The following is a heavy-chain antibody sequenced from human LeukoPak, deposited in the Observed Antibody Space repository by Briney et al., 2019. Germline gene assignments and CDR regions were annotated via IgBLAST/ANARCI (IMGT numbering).Heavy chain of an antibody. J-gene: IGHJ4*02. CDR3: ARDPPPDYGDYFDY. CDR2: ISSSGSTI. V-gene: IGHV3-48*03. CDR1: GFTFSSYE. D-gene: IGHD4-17*01. Sequence: PGGSLRHSCAASGFTFSSYEMKWVRQAPGKGLEWVSYISSSGSTIYYADSVKGRFTISRDNAKNSLYLQMNSLRAEDTAVYYCARDPPPDYGDYFDYWGQGTLVTVSS.